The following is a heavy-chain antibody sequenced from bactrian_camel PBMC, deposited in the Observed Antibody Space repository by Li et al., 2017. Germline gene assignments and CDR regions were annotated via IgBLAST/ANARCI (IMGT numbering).Heavy chain of an antibody. D-gene: IGHD6*01. J-gene: IGHJ4*01. CDR3: GTGRCYRGSWYEALM. CDR2: IEDNGAT. Sequence: HVQLVESGGGSVQGGGSLTLSCAAHGVEQRGNCMAWFRMAPGKQREEVAHIEDNGATNYADFVGSRFTISKDSAQNTLYLLMNNLKPEDTGRYYCGTGRCYRGSWYEALMWGQGTQVTVS. CDR1: GVEQRGNC. V-gene: IGHV3S53*01.